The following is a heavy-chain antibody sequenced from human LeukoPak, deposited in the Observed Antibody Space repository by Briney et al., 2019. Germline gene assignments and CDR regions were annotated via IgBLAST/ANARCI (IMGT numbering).Heavy chain of an antibody. CDR3: ARDAYSSSSWFDY. CDR2: ISAYNGNT. J-gene: IGHJ4*02. CDR1: GYTFTGYY. V-gene: IGHV1-18*04. D-gene: IGHD6-6*01. Sequence: ASVKVSCKASGYTFTGYYMHWVRQAPGQGLEWMGWISAYNGNTNYAQKLQGRVTMTTDTSTSTAYMELRSLRSDDTAVYYCARDAYSSSSWFDYWGQGTLVTVSS.